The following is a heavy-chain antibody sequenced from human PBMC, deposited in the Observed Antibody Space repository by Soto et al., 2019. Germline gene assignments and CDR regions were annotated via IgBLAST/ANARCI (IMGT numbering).Heavy chain of an antibody. CDR1: GFTFSNAW. Sequence: EVQLVESGGGLVKPGGSLRLSCAASGFTFSNAWMNWVRQAPGKGLEWVGRIKSKTDGGTTDYAAPVKGRFTISRDDSKNTLYLQMNSLKTEDTAVSYCTTATYCSSTSCYFGYHYYGMDVWGQGTTVTVSS. J-gene: IGHJ6*02. CDR2: IKSKTDGGTT. CDR3: TTATYCSSTSCYFGYHYYGMDV. D-gene: IGHD2-2*01. V-gene: IGHV3-15*07.